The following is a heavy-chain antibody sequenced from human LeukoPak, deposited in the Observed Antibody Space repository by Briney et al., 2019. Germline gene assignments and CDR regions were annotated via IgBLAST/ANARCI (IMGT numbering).Heavy chain of an antibody. Sequence: SVKVSFRASGGTFISYAISWVRPAPGQGLEWMGGIIPIFGTANYAQKFQGRVTITADESTSTAYMELSSLRSEDTAVYYCARGRLRELEGDFDYWGQGTLVTVSS. D-gene: IGHD1-26*01. V-gene: IGHV1-69*13. CDR2: IIPIFGTA. J-gene: IGHJ4*02. CDR3: ARGRLRELEGDFDY. CDR1: GGTFISYA.